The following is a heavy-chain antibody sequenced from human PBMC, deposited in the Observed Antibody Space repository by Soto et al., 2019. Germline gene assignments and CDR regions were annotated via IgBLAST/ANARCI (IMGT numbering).Heavy chain of an antibody. Sequence: SETLSLTCTVSGGSISSGGYYWSWIRQHPGKGLEWIGYIYYSGSTYYNPSLKSRVTISVDTSKNQFSLKLSSVTAADTAVYYCARSIAARRHLPYGMDVWGQGTTVTVSS. V-gene: IGHV4-31*03. CDR1: GGSISSGGYY. CDR2: IYYSGST. D-gene: IGHD6-6*01. CDR3: ARSIAARRHLPYGMDV. J-gene: IGHJ6*02.